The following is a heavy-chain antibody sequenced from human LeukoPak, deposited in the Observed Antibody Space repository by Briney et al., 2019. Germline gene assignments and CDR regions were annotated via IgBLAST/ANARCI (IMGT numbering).Heavy chain of an antibody. V-gene: IGHV4-39*07. CDR2: IYYSGST. J-gene: IGHJ3*02. CDR3: ARATADAFDI. CDR1: GGSISSGDYY. Sequence: SETLSLTCTVSGGSISSGDYYWSWIRQPPGKGLEWIGSIYYSGSTYYNPSLKSRVTILVDTSKNQFSLKLSSVTAADTAVYYCARATADAFDIWGQGTMVTVSS.